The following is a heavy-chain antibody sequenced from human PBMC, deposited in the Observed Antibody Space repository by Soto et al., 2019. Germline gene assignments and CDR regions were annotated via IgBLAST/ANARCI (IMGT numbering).Heavy chain of an antibody. D-gene: IGHD4-17*01. CDR3: ARGYGDYVETNAFDI. Sequence: ASVKVSCKAPGYTFTSYGISWARQDHRQGLEWMGWISAYNGNTNYAQKLQGRATMTTDTSTSTAYMELRSLRSDDTAVYYCARGYGDYVETNAFDIWXQGTMVTVSS. V-gene: IGHV1-18*01. CDR1: GYTFTSYG. J-gene: IGHJ3*02. CDR2: ISAYNGNT.